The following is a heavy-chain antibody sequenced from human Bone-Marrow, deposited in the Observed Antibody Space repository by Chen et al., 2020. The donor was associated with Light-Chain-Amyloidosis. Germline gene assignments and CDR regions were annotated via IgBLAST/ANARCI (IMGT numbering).Heavy chain of an antibody. J-gene: IGHJ4*02. CDR1: GFTFSTYA. CDR3: AKSGFRAVMGDTYYFDY. V-gene: IGHV3-23*01. Sequence: EVQVLESGGGLVQPGGCLRLSCAASGFTFSTYAMSWVRQAPGGGLEWVSTFPSSGRTAYSADSVKGRFTITRDNPKNTLSLQLDSLGADDTAVYYCAKSGFRAVMGDTYYFDYWGQGSLVTVSS. D-gene: IGHD3-3*01. CDR2: FPSSGRTA.